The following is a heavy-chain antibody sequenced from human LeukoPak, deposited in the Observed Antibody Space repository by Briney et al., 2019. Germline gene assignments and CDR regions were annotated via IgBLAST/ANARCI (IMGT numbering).Heavy chain of an antibody. J-gene: IGHJ4*02. Sequence: GGSLRLSCAASGFTFSSYSMNWVRQAPGKGLEWVSYISSSSSTIYYADSVKGRFTISRDNAKNSLYLQMNSLRAEDTAVYYCARYGGDSFYDFWSGSKTGFDHWGQGTLVTVSS. CDR2: ISSSSSTI. V-gene: IGHV3-48*01. CDR1: GFTFSSYS. CDR3: ARYGGDSFYDFWSGSKTGFDH. D-gene: IGHD3-3*01.